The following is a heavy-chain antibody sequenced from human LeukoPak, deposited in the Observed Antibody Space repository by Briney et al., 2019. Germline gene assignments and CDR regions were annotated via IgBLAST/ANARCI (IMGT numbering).Heavy chain of an antibody. V-gene: IGHV4-59*01. CDR2: IYYSGST. CDR1: GGSISSYY. CDR3: ARGRKRSGYGISPFIY. D-gene: IGHD3-3*01. Sequence: SETLSLTCTVSGGSISSYYWSWIRQPPGKGLEWIGYIYYSGSTNYNPSLKSRVTISVDTSKNQFSLKLSSVTAADTAVYYCARGRKRSGYGISPFIYWGQGTLVTVSS. J-gene: IGHJ4*02.